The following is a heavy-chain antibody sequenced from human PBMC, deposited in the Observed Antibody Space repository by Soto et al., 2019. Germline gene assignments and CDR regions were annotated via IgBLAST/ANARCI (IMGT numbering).Heavy chain of an antibody. J-gene: IGHJ1*01. Sequence: ASVKVSCKASGYTFTSYCISWVRHAPGQGLEWMGWISAYNGNTNYAQKLQGRVTMTTDTSTSTAYMELRSLRSDDTAVYYCARENQGGTYYYDSSGYRIEYFQHWGQGTLVTVSS. D-gene: IGHD3-22*01. CDR1: GYTFTSYC. V-gene: IGHV1-18*01. CDR3: ARENQGGTYYYDSSGYRIEYFQH. CDR2: ISAYNGNT.